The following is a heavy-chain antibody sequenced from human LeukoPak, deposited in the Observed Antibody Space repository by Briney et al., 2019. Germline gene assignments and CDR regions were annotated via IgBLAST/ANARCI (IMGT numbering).Heavy chain of an antibody. V-gene: IGHV3-23*01. CDR3: ARVSSSSWWALDY. D-gene: IGHD6-13*01. CDR2: LSGSGAGT. CDR1: GFTFSDYA. Sequence: GGSLRLSCAASGFTFSDYALGWVRQAPGRGLEWVATLSGSGAGTYYSDSVQGRFTISRDNAKNTLYLQMNSLRAEDTAVYYCARVSSSSWWALDYWGQGTLVTVSS. J-gene: IGHJ4*02.